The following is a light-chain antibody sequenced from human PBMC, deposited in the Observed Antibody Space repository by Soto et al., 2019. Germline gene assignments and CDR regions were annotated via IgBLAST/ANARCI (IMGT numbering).Light chain of an antibody. CDR2: EVT. J-gene: IGLJ2*01. Sequence: QSALTQPPSVPGSPGQSVTISCTATTSDVGGHNYVSWYQHHPGKAPQLMIHEVTKRPSGVPARFSASKSGSTASLTISGLQTDDEADYYCSSYAGSNNYVVFGGGTKVTVL. V-gene: IGLV2-8*01. CDR1: TSDVGGHNY. CDR3: SSYAGSNNYVV.